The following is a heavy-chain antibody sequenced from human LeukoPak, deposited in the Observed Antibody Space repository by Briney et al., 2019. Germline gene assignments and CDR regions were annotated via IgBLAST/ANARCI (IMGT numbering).Heavy chain of an antibody. Sequence: PSETLSLTCTISGDSISSGGYYWSWIRQHSGRGLEWIAYIYYTGSTYYNPSLKSRVTKSEDSSKNQFSLKLRSVTAADTAVYYCARGGPTFFDYWGQGSLVTVSS. CDR3: ARGGPTFFDY. V-gene: IGHV4-31*03. CDR2: IYYTGST. CDR1: GDSISSGGYY. J-gene: IGHJ4*02.